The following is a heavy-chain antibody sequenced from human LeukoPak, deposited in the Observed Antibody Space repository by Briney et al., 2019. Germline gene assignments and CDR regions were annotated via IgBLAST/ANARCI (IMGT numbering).Heavy chain of an antibody. CDR3: AKDSSHRVFDY. CDR1: GFTFSSYG. Sequence: GRSLRLSCAASGFTFSSYGMHWVRQAPGKGLEWVAVISYDGSNKYYADSVKGRFTTSRDNSKNTLYLQMNSLRAEDTAVYYCAKDSSHRVFDYWGQGTLVTVSS. V-gene: IGHV3-30*18. J-gene: IGHJ4*02. D-gene: IGHD3-10*01. CDR2: ISYDGSNK.